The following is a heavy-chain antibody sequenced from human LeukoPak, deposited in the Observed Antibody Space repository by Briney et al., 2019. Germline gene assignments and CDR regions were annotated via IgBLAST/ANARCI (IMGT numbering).Heavy chain of an antibody. CDR3: AMGIYYYGSGSYYNPPGLDY. CDR1: GYTFTSYD. CDR2: VNPNSGNT. Sequence: ASVMVSCKASGYTFTSYDINWVRQAPRQGLEWMGWVNPNSGNTGYAQKFQGRVTMTRNTSISTAYMELSSLRSEDTAVYYCAMGIYYYGSGSYYNPPGLDYWGQGTLVTVSS. D-gene: IGHD3-10*01. J-gene: IGHJ4*02. V-gene: IGHV1-8*01.